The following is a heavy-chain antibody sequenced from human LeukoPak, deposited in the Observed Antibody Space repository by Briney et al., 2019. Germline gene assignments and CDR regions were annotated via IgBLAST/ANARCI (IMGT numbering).Heavy chain of an antibody. CDR1: GGSISNSSYY. CDR3: ARDFGGGYNWFDP. J-gene: IGHJ5*02. D-gene: IGHD2-15*01. CDR2: IYYSGST. V-gene: IGHV4-39*07. Sequence: SETLSLTCIVSGGSISNSSYYWGWIRQPPGKGLEWIGSIYYSGSTYYNPSLKSRVTISVDTSKNQFSLKLSSVTAADTAVYYCARDFGGGYNWFDPWGQGTLVTVSS.